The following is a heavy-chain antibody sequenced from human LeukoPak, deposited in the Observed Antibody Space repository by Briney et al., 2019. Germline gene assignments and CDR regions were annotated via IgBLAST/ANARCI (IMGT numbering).Heavy chain of an antibody. CDR3: AKDSGHSSSWYY. Sequence: QPGGSLRLSCAASGFTFSSYAMNWVRQAPGKGLEWVSGISGSDDSTYYAASVKGRFTISRDIPRNTLYLQMNSLRAEDTAVYYCAKDSGHSSSWYYWGQGTLVTVSS. V-gene: IGHV3-23*01. J-gene: IGHJ4*02. CDR1: GFTFSSYA. CDR2: ISGSDDST. D-gene: IGHD6-13*01.